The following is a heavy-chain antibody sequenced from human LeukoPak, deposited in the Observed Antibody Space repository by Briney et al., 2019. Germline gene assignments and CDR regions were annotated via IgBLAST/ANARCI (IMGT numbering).Heavy chain of an antibody. V-gene: IGHV4-38-2*02. Sequence: SETLSLTCTVSGYSISNGYYWGWIRQPPGKGLEWVGSIYHRGSTYYNPSLESRVTISVDTSKNQFSLKLSSVTAADTAVYYYATSGWYLLPGVYWGQGTLVTVSS. CDR1: GYSISNGYY. J-gene: IGHJ4*02. D-gene: IGHD6-19*01. CDR3: ATSGWYLLPGVY. CDR2: IYHRGST.